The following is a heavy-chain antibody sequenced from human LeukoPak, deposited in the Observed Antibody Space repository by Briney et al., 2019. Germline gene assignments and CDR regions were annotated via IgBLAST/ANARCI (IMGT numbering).Heavy chain of an antibody. J-gene: IGHJ4*02. CDR3: ARYSSSGKGDY. V-gene: IGHV4-38-2*01. CDR2: IYHGGST. Sequence: SETLSFTCSVSGYSISSGYYWGWIRQPPGKGLEWIGNIYHGGSTYYNSSLKSRVTMSVDTSKNQFSLQLSSVTAADTAVYYCARYSSSGKGDYWGQGTLVTVSS. CDR1: GYSISSGYY. D-gene: IGHD6-13*01.